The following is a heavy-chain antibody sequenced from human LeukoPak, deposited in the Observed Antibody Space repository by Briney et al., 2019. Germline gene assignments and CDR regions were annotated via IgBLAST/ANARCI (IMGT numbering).Heavy chain of an antibody. V-gene: IGHV1-18*01. CDR3: ARAPIVVVPAAIHNWFDP. CDR2: ISAYNGNT. Sequence: ASVKVSCKASGYTFTSYGISWVRQAPGQGLEWMGWISAYNGNTNYAQKLQGRVTMTTDTSTSTAYMELRSLRSDDTAVYYCARAPIVVVPAAIHNWFDPWGQGTLVTASS. CDR1: GYTFTSYG. J-gene: IGHJ5*02. D-gene: IGHD2-2*01.